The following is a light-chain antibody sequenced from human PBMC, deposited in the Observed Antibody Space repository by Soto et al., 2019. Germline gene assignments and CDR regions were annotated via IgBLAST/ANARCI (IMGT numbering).Light chain of an antibody. CDR3: QQSYSTPRALT. V-gene: IGKV1-39*01. CDR1: QSISSY. J-gene: IGKJ4*01. CDR2: AAS. Sequence: DIQMTQSPSSLSASLGDRVTITWRASQSISSYLNWYQQKPGKAPKLLVYAASSLQSGVPSRFSGSGSGKDFTLNISSLQPEDFATYYCQQSYSTPRALTFGGGTKVDIK.